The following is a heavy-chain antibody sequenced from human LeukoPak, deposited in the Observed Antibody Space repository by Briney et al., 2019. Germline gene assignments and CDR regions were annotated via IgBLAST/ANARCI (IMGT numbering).Heavy chain of an antibody. CDR1: GFSIRDYY. CDR3: ARDRGFVNILTGYYLDV. Sequence: GGSLRLSCAVSGFSIRDYYMSWIRQAPGKGLEWISYIVNSSTTTHYAESVKGRFTISRDNAKNSLYLQMNSLSDEDTAVYYCARDRGFVNILTGYYLDVWGRGTTVTVSS. J-gene: IGHJ6*02. V-gene: IGHV3-11*01. D-gene: IGHD3-9*01. CDR2: IVNSSTTT.